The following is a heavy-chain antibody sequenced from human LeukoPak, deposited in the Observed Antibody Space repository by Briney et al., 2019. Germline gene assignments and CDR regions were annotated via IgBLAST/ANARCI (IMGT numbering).Heavy chain of an antibody. V-gene: IGHV1-18*01. CDR2: ISTYNGHT. CDR1: GYTFINYG. J-gene: IGHJ6*03. Sequence: ASVKVSCKASGYTFINYGIIWVRQAPGQGLEWMGWISTYNGHTKYAQKLQDRVTMTTDTSTSTAYMELRSLRSGDTAVYYCAKTGPSVVVAATDSRYYMDVWGKGTTVTISS. CDR3: AKTGPSVVVAATDSRYYMDV. D-gene: IGHD2-15*01.